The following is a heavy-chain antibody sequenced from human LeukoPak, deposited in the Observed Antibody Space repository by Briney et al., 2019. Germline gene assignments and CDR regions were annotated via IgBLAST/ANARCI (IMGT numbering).Heavy chain of an antibody. J-gene: IGHJ4*02. CDR2: IRFDGSYK. Sequence: GRSLTPSCAPSGFTFTSYGMHWVSQAPGNGLEWVAFIRFDGSYKYYADSVNGRFTISRDNSKNTLYLQMNSLRAEDTAVYYCARWGRPYTYYYDSSGSKFFDYWGQGTLVTVSS. CDR1: GFTFTSYG. V-gene: IGHV3-30*02. D-gene: IGHD3-22*01. CDR3: ARWGRPYTYYYDSSGSKFFDY.